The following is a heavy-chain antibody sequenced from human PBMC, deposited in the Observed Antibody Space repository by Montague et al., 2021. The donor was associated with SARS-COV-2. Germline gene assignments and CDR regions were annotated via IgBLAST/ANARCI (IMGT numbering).Heavy chain of an antibody. D-gene: IGHD3-10*01. CDR3: TTGEGNYGWRYYFDY. CDR1: GDSSRTKY. CDR2: VDNSGGT. V-gene: IGHV4-59*01. Sequence: ETLSLTCSVSGDSSRTKYWSWIRQPPGKGLEWIGYVDNSGGTDYSPSLRSRVTISIDRSKKQFSLRLNSVTTADTAKYYCTTGEGNYGWRYYFDYWGQGTLVTVSS. J-gene: IGHJ4*02.